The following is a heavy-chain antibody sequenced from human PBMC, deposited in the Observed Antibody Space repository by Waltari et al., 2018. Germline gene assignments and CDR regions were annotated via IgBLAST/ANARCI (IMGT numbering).Heavy chain of an antibody. V-gene: IGHV4-4*07. CDR1: GGSISSYS. Sequence: QVQLQESGPGLVTPSETLSLTCPVSGGSISSYSWLWIRQPAGKGLEWVGRIYTSGSTNYNPSLKRRVTISVDTSKNQFSLKLSSVTAADTAVYYCARGLGRGYWYFDLWGRGTLVTVSS. CDR3: ARGLGRGYWYFDL. CDR2: IYTSGST. J-gene: IGHJ2*01.